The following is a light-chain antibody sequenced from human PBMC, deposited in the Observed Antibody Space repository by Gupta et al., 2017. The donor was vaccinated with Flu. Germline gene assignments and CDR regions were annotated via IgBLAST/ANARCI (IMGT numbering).Light chain of an antibody. CDR1: QSISSY. J-gene: IGKJ2*01. Sequence: DRVTITCRASQSISSYLNWYQQKPGKAPKLLIYAASSLQSGVPSRFSGSGSGTDFNLTISSLQPEDFATYYCQQSYSTPRYTFGQGTKLEIK. CDR3: QQSYSTPRYT. CDR2: AAS. V-gene: IGKV1-39*01.